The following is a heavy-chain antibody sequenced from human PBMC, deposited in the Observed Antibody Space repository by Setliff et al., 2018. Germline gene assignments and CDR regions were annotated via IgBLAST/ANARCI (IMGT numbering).Heavy chain of an antibody. Sequence: PGGSLRLSCAASGFTFSSYSMNWVRQAPGKGLEWVSSIRSSSSYIYYADSVKGRFTISRDNTKNALYLQMNSGRAEDTDVYYCARGNYYGSGSYLDYWGQGTLVTVSS. J-gene: IGHJ4*02. CDR1: GFTFSSYS. D-gene: IGHD3-10*01. CDR3: ARGNYYGSGSYLDY. V-gene: IGHV3-21*01. CDR2: IRSSSSYI.